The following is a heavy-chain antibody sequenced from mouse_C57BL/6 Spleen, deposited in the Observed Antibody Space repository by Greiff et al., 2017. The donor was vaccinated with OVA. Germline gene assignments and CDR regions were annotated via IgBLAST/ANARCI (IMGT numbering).Heavy chain of an antibody. V-gene: IGHV1-26*01. CDR3: FDFRPGFAY. CDR2: INPNNGGT. J-gene: IGHJ3*01. Sequence: VQLQQSGPELVKPGASVKISCKASGYTFTDYYMNWVKQSHGKSLEWIGDINPNNGGTSYNQKFKGKATLTVDKSSSTAYMELRSLTSEDSAVYYCFDFRPGFAYWGQGTLVTVSA. CDR1: GYTFTDYY. D-gene: IGHD2-4*01.